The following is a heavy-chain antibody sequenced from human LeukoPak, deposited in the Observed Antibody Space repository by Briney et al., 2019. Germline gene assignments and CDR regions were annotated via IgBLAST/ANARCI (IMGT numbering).Heavy chain of an antibody. Sequence: ASVKVSCKACGYTFISCYIHWVRQAPGQGLEWMGWINPNSGGTNYAQKFQGRVTMTRDTSISTAYMELSRLRSDDTAVYYCARGPYCSSTSCYVFDYWGQGTLVTVSS. CDR3: ARGPYCSSTSCYVFDY. D-gene: IGHD2-2*01. J-gene: IGHJ4*02. CDR1: GYTFISCY. CDR2: INPNSGGT. V-gene: IGHV1-2*02.